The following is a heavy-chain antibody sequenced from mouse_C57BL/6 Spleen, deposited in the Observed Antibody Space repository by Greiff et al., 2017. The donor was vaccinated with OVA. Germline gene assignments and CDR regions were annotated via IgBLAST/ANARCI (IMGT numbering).Heavy chain of an antibody. CDR2: ISPSNGGT. J-gene: IGHJ4*01. Sequence: QVHLKQPGTELVKPGASVKLSCKASGYTFTSYWMHWVKQRPGHGLEWIGNISPSNGGTNYNEKFKSKAPLTVDKSSSTAYMQRSSLTSEDSAVYDCARTYDGDEYYAMDDWGQGTTVTVSS. D-gene: IGHD2-3*01. CDR3: ARTYDGDEYYAMDD. CDR1: GYTFTSYW. V-gene: IGHV1-53*01.